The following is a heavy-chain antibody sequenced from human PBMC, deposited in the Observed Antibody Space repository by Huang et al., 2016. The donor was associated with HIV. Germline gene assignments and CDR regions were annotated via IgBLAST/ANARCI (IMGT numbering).Heavy chain of an antibody. CDR3: ARGRGTSWSFFDT. V-gene: IGHV4-34*01. CDR2: ITQSGRT. D-gene: IGHD2-2*01. Sequence: QVRLDQWGAGLLKPSATLTLTCAVYGDSLSGFFWSWIRQSPGRGLEWIGEITQSGRTNYNPSLKSRVTIAIDTPKKQFSLKLKSVTADDTSTYYCARGRGTSWSFFDTWGQGSFVTVSS. J-gene: IGHJ5*02. CDR1: GDSLSGFF.